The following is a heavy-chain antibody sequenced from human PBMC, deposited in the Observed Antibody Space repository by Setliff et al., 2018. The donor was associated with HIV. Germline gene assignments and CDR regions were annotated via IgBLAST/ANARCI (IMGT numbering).Heavy chain of an antibody. CDR2: ISTFRGT. Sequence: LSLTCSLSGGSITTYYWSWLRQTPGKGLEWIGDISTFRGTNYSPSLQSRVTISMDTSKNQLSLNLSSATAADTAVYYCSRGTFGGVIAQYYFDYWGQGTLVTVSS. J-gene: IGHJ4*02. V-gene: IGHV4-4*09. CDR1: GGSITTYY. CDR3: SRGTFGGVIAQYYFDY. D-gene: IGHD3-16*02.